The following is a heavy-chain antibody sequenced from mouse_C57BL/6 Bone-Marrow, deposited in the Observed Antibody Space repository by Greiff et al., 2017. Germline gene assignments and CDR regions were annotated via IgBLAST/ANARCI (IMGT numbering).Heavy chain of an antibody. V-gene: IGHV5-4*01. D-gene: IGHD1-1*01. CDR1: GFTFSSYA. CDR3: ARDREVVATSWYFDV. Sequence: EVQVVESGGGLVKPGGSLKLSCAASGFTFSSYAMSWVRQAPEKRLEWVATISDGGSYTYYPDNVKGRFTISRDNAKNNLYQQMSHLKSEDTAMYYCARDREVVATSWYFDVWGTGTTVTVSS. J-gene: IGHJ1*03. CDR2: ISDGGSYT.